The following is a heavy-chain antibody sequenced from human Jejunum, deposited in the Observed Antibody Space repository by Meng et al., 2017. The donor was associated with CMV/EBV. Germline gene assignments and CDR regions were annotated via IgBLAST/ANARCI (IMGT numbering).Heavy chain of an antibody. J-gene: IGHJ4*02. CDR3: ARHKIEAVKSVDQ. CDR2: ISHSGST. CDR1: GGSLSGHF. Sequence: CGVYGGSLSGHFWSWIRQPPGKGLEWIGEISHSGSTGYNPSLKSRVTISADTSKNHFSLNLSSVTTADTAVYYCARHKIEAVKSVDQWGQGTLVTVSS. V-gene: IGHV4-34*01. D-gene: IGHD3-16*01.